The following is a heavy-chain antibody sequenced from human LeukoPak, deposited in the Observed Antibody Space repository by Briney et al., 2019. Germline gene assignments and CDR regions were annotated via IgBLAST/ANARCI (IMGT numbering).Heavy chain of an antibody. CDR2: MNYSGGT. CDR3: ARGRDGYNSRHCYYGMDV. V-gene: IGHV4-59*12. D-gene: IGHD5-24*01. J-gene: IGHJ6*02. Sequence: SETLSLTCTVAGGSISSYHWSWVRQPPGKGLEWIGYMNYSGGTNYNPSLKSRITISVKTSRTQSSLKLSSVTAADTAVYYCARGRDGYNSRHCYYGMDVWGQRTTVTVSS. CDR1: GGSISSYH.